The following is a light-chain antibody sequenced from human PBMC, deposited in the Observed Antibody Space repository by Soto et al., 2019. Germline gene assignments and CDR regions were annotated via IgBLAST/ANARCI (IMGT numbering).Light chain of an antibody. CDR3: QQYNSYWT. CDR2: KAA. Sequence: DIQMTQSPSTLSASVGDRVTITCRASQSISSWLAWYQQKPGKAPKLLIYKAASLESGGPSRFSGSGSGREFTLTISSLQPDDFATYYCQQYNSYWTFGQGTKVEIK. J-gene: IGKJ1*01. CDR1: QSISSW. V-gene: IGKV1-5*03.